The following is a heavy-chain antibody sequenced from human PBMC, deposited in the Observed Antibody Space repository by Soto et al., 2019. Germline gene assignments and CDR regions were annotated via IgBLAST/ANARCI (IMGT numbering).Heavy chain of an antibody. CDR1: GGTFSSYT. Sequence: SVKVSCKASGGTFSSYTISWVRQAPGQGLEWMGRIIPILGIANYAQKFQGRVTITADESTSTAYMELSSLRSEDTAVYYCARDGEGGTPAPNNCFDPWAQGPWVTVSS. J-gene: IGHJ5*02. CDR3: ARDGEGGTPAPNNCFDP. V-gene: IGHV1-69*04. D-gene: IGHD1-7*01. CDR2: IIPILGIA.